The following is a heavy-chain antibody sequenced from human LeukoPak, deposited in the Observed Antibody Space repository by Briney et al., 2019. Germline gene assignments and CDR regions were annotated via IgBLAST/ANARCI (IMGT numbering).Heavy chain of an antibody. V-gene: IGHV3-23*01. D-gene: IGHD3-16*01. CDR3: ARCWRPRDYFVCGWFDP. Sequence: GGSLRLSCAASGFTFSSYAMSWVRQAPGKGLEWVSAISGSGGSTYYADSVKGRFTISRDNSKNTLYLQMNSLRAEDTAVYYCARCWRPRDYFVCGWFDPWGQGTLVTVSS. CDR1: GFTFSSYA. CDR2: ISGSGGST. J-gene: IGHJ5*02.